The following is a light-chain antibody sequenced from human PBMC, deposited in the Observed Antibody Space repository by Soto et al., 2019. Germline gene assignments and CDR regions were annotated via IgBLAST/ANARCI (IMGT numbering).Light chain of an antibody. J-gene: IGKJ2*01. CDR2: AAS. V-gene: IGKV1-12*01. CDR1: QGVSTW. CDR3: QQADSFPVT. Sequence: DIQMTQSPASVSASVGDRVTITCRASQGVSTWVAWFQQKPGQAPRLLIYAASLLQGGVPSRFNGSGSGTEFTLTMSSLQPEDSATYFCQQADSFPVTFGQGTKLEI.